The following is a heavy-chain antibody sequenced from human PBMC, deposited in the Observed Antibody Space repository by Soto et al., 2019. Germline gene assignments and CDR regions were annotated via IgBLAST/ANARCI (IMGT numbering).Heavy chain of an antibody. CDR2: INAGNGNT. V-gene: IGHV1-3*01. J-gene: IGHJ6*02. CDR1: GYTFTSYA. Sequence: ASVKVSCKASGYTFTSYAMHWVRQAPGQRLEWMGWINAGNGNTKYSQKFQGRVTITRDTSASTAYMELSSLRSEDTAVYYCARDRVVVGAPYYYYGMDVWGQGTTVTVSS. D-gene: IGHD1-26*01. CDR3: ARDRVVVGAPYYYYGMDV.